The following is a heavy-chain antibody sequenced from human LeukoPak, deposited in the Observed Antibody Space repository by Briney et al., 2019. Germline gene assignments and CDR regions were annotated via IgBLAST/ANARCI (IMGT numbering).Heavy chain of an antibody. D-gene: IGHD3-10*01. CDR3: ARGFTSGTFDI. V-gene: IGHV3-48*03. CDR1: GFTFSSYE. CDR2: ISSSGSTI. J-gene: IGHJ3*02. Sequence: VGSLRLSCAASGFTFSSYEMNWVRQAPGKGLEWVSYISSSGSTIYYADSVKGRFTISRDNAKNSPYLQMNSLRAEDTAVYYCARGFTSGTFDIWGQGTMVTVSS.